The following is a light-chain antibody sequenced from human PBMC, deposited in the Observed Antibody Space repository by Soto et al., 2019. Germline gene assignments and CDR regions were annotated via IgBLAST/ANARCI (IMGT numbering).Light chain of an antibody. V-gene: IGLV1-40*01. CDR3: LSFDSSLSVV. CDR2: GNT. CDR1: SSNIGAGYD. Sequence: QSALTQPPSVSGAPGQRVTISCTGSSSNIGAGYDVNWYQQLPGRAPKLLIYGNTNRPSGVPYRFSGSKSGTSASLAITGLQAEDEADYYCLSFDSSLSVVFGGGTKLTVL. J-gene: IGLJ2*01.